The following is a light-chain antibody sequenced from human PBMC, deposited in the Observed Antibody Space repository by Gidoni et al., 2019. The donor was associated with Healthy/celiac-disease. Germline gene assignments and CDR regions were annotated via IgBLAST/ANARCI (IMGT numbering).Light chain of an antibody. J-gene: IGKJ2*01. Sequence: DIQMTQSPSTLPASVGDRVTITCRASESISNWLAWYQHRPGRAPRLMIYEGSNLESGVPSRFSGGGSGTEFTLTITSLQSDDFATYYCQQYSRYPYNLGQGTKLEIK. CDR3: QQYSRYPYN. CDR1: ESISNW. CDR2: EGS. V-gene: IGKV1-5*03.